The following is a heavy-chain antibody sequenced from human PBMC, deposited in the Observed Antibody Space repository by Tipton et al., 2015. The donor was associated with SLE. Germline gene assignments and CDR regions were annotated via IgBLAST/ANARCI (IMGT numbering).Heavy chain of an antibody. CDR1: GGSIGSGGYS. CDR3: AMRRPQVWSFDY. Sequence: TLSLTCAVSGGSIGSGGYSWNWIRQPPGKGLEWIGYVYHSGSAYYNPSLKSRVTISVDTSKNQFSLKLSSVTAADTAVYYCAMRRPQVWSFDYWGQGNLVTVSS. V-gene: IGHV4-30-2*01. D-gene: IGHD2-8*01. CDR2: VYHSGSA. J-gene: IGHJ4*02.